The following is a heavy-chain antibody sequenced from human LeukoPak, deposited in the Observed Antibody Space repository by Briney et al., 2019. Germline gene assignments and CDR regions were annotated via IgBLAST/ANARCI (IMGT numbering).Heavy chain of an antibody. V-gene: IGHV4-59*01. D-gene: IGHD6-19*01. Sequence: KSSETLSLTCTVSGGSISSYYWSWIRQPPGKGLEWIGYIYYSGSTNYNPSLKSRVTISVDTSKSQFSLKLSSVTAADTAVYYCARDVSVWYYWFDPWGQGTLVTVSS. CDR1: GGSISSYY. CDR2: IYYSGST. CDR3: ARDVSVWYYWFDP. J-gene: IGHJ5*02.